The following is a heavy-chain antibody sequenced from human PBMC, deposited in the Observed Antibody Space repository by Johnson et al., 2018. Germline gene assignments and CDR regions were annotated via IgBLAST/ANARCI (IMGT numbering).Heavy chain of an antibody. D-gene: IGHD2-15*01. J-gene: IGHJ3*02. CDR1: GGTFSSYA. CDR2: IIPIFGTA. CDR3: ARKVVAATFDALDI. V-gene: IGHV1-69*01. Sequence: QVQLQESGAEVKKPGSSVKVSCKASGGTFSSYAISWVRQAPGQGLEWMGGIIPIFGTANYAQKFQGRVTITADESTSTAYMELSSRRSEDQAVYYCARKVVAATFDALDIWGQGTMVTVSS.